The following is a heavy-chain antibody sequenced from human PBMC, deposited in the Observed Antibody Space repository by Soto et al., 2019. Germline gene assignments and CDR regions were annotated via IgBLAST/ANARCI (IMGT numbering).Heavy chain of an antibody. CDR1: GGSISSGGYY. CDR2: INHSGST. D-gene: IGHD2-2*01. J-gene: IGHJ5*02. CDR3: ARTRRYYNWFDP. Sequence: PSETLSLTCTASGGSISSGGYYWSWIRQPPGKGLEWIGEINHSGSTNYNPSLKSRVTISVDTSKNQFSLKLSSVTAADTAVYYCARTRRYYNWFDPWGQGTLVTVSS. V-gene: IGHV4-39*07.